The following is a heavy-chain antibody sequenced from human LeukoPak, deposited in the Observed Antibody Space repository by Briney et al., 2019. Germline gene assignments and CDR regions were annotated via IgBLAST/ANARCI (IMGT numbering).Heavy chain of an antibody. D-gene: IGHD6-19*01. CDR2: ISAYNGNT. Sequence: ASVKVSCKASGYTFTSYGTSWVRQAPGQGLEWMGWISAYNGNTNYAQKLQGRVTMTTDTSTSTAYMELRSLRSDDTAVYYCARAESGSGWYGDWFDPWGQGTLVTVSS. V-gene: IGHV1-18*01. CDR3: ARAESGSGWYGDWFDP. CDR1: GYTFTSYG. J-gene: IGHJ5*02.